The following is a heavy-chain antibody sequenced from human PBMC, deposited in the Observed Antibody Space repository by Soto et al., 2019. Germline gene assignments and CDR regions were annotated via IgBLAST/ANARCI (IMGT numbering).Heavy chain of an antibody. CDR3: ARVGSGSYSSLYYYYYYGMDV. D-gene: IGHD3-10*01. CDR2: IYYSGSA. Sequence: SETLSLTCTVSGGSISNYYWSWIRQPPGKGLEWIGYIYYSGSANYNPSLKSRVTISVDTSKNQFSLRLSSVTAADTAVYYCARVGSGSYSSLYYYYYYGMDVWGQGTTVTVSS. CDR1: GGSISNYY. J-gene: IGHJ6*02. V-gene: IGHV4-59*01.